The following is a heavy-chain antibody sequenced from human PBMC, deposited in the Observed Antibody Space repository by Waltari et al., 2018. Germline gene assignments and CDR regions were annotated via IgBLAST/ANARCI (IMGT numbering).Heavy chain of an antibody. D-gene: IGHD6-6*01. V-gene: IGHV3-33*06. CDR3: AKDTQYSSSSVFDY. J-gene: IGHJ4*02. CDR2: IWYDGSNK. CDR1: GFPFSSSG. Sequence: QVQLVESGGGVVQPGRSLRLSCAASGFPFSSSGMHWVRQAPGKGLEWVAVIWYDGSNKYYADSVKGRFTISRDNSKNTLYLQMNSLRAEDTAVYYCAKDTQYSSSSVFDYWGQGTLVTVSS.